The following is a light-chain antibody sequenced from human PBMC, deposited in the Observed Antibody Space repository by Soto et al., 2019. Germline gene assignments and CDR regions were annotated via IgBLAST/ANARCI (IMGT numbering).Light chain of an antibody. CDR3: QQFYSAPYT. J-gene: IGKJ2*01. V-gene: IGKV4-1*01. CDR2: WAT. Sequence: DIVMTQSPDSLAVSLGERATINCKSSRSILYRSNSRNYLTWYQQKPGQPPKVLIYWATTRESGVPERFSGSGSGTDFTLTISSQQAEDVAVYYCQQFYSAPYTFGQGTKLEIK. CDR1: RSILYRSNSRNY.